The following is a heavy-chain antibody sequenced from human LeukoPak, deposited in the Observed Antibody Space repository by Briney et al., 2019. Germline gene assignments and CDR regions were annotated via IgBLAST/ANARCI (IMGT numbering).Heavy chain of an antibody. CDR1: GFTFDDYA. CDR2: ISWNSGSI. D-gene: IGHD6-19*01. J-gene: IGHJ3*02. CDR3: AKDGYSSGWGAFDI. V-gene: IGHV3-9*01. Sequence: KTGGSLRLSCAASGFTFDDYAMHWVRHAPGKGLEWVSGISWNSGSIGYADSVKGRFTISRDNAKNSLYLQMNSLRAEDTALYYCAKDGYSSGWGAFDIWGQGTMVTVSS.